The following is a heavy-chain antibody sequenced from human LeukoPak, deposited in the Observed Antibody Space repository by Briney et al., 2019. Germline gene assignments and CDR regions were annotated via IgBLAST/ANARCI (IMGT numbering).Heavy chain of an antibody. CDR2: ISYDGSNK. Sequence: GGSLRLSCAASGFTFSSYSMNWVRQAPGKGLEWVAVISYDGSNKYYADSVTGRFTISRDNSKNTLYLQMNSLRAEDTAVYYCAKDRGYCSSTSCSIFDYWGQGTLVTVSS. D-gene: IGHD2-2*01. CDR1: GFTFSSYS. J-gene: IGHJ4*02. CDR3: AKDRGYCSSTSCSIFDY. V-gene: IGHV3-30*18.